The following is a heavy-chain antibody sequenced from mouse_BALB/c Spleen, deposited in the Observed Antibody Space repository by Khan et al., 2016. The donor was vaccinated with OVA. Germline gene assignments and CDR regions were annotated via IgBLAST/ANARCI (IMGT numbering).Heavy chain of an antibody. CDR1: GFTFSSYG. CDR2: ISSDGSYT. Sequence: EVKLEESGGDLVKPGGSLKLSCAASGFTFSSYGMSWVRQTPDKRLEWVATISSDGSYTYYPDSVKGRFTISRDNAKNTLYLQMSSLKSEDTAKDYGARAYYGMGEGMDDWGQGTSVSIFS. CDR3: ARAYYGMGEGMDD. J-gene: IGHJ4*01. V-gene: IGHV5-6*02. D-gene: IGHD2-1*01.